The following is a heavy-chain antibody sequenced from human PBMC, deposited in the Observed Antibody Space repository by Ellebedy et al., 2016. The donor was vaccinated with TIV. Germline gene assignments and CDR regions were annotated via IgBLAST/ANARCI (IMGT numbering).Heavy chain of an antibody. CDR3: NTVPRRPSESGL. J-gene: IGHJ4*02. CDR1: GFGFPFNDAQ. Sequence: PGGSLRLSCVVSGFGFPFNDAQMRWVRQAPGKGLEWVGRIKTKADGGTAEHAAPVKGRFTISRDDSKNTMFLQMDSLTTEDTAIYYCNTVPRRPSESGLWGQGTLVTVSS. V-gene: IGHV3-15*01. CDR2: IKTKADGGTA. D-gene: IGHD3-10*01.